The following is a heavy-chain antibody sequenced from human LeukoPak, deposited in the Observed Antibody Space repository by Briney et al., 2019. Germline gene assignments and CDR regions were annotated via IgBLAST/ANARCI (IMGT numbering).Heavy chain of an antibody. J-gene: IGHJ4*02. CDR3: AKESKYYDFWSGYSHGDYFDY. Sequence: GGSLRLSCAASGFTFSSYAMSWVRQAPGKGLEWVSATSGSGGSTYYADSVKGRFTISRDNSKNTLYLQMNSLRAEDTAVYYCAKESKYYDFWSGYSHGDYFDYWGQGTLVTVSS. D-gene: IGHD3-3*01. V-gene: IGHV3-23*01. CDR1: GFTFSSYA. CDR2: TSGSGGST.